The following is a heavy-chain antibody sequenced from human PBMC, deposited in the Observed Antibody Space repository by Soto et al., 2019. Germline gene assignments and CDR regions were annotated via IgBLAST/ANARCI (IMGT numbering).Heavy chain of an antibody. D-gene: IGHD3-22*01. CDR3: ARDPGTMIVVVTEGLFDY. J-gene: IGHJ4*02. CDR2: INAGNGNT. V-gene: IGHV1-3*01. Sequence: ASVKVSCKASGYTFTSYAMHWVRQAPGQRLEWMGWINAGNGNTKYSQKFQGRVTITRDTSASTAYMELSSLRSEDTAVYYCARDPGTMIVVVTEGLFDYWGQGTLVNRLL. CDR1: GYTFTSYA.